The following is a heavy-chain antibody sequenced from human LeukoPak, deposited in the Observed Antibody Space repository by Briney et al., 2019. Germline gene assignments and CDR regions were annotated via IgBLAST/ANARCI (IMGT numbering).Heavy chain of an antibody. Sequence: PSGTLSLTCAVYGGSFSGYYWSWIRQPPGKGLEWIGEINHSGSTNYNPSLKSRVTISVDTSKNQFSLELSSVTAADTAVYYCARGLKWDYVETRLWNYWGQGTLVTVSS. CDR2: INHSGST. V-gene: IGHV4-34*01. D-gene: IGHD1-26*01. J-gene: IGHJ4*02. CDR3: ARGLKWDYVETRLWNY. CDR1: GGSFSGYY.